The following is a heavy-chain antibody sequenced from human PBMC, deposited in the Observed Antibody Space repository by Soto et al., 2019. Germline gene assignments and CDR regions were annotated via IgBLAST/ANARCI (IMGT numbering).Heavy chain of an antibody. CDR2: ITSSGGIT. D-gene: IGHD1-26*01. V-gene: IGHV3-23*01. CDR1: GFTFTNYA. J-gene: IGHJ4*02. CDR3: AKEVGRIVGTYSDY. Sequence: EVQLLESGGGLVQPGGSRRLSCAASGFTFTNYAMSWVRQAPGKGLEWVSGITSSGGITYSADSVKGRFSISRDNSRNTLYLQMNSLRAEDTAVYYCAKEVGRIVGTYSDYWGQGILVTVSS.